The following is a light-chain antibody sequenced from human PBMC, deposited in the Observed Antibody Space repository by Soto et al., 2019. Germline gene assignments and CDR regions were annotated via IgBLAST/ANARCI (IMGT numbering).Light chain of an antibody. CDR3: QQYNKWPRT. CDR1: QSVSSN. V-gene: IGKV3-15*01. J-gene: IGKJ1*01. Sequence: EVVVSQAASALSVTPGERATLSCRASQSVSSNLAWYQQKPGQAPRLLIYGASTRATGIPARFSGSGSGTEFTLTISSLQSEDFAVYYCQQYNKWPRTFGQGTKVDIK. CDR2: GAS.